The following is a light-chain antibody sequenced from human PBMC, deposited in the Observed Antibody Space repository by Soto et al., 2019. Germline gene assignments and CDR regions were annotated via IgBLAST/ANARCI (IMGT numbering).Light chain of an antibody. CDR3: QQRDKWPRT. Sequence: DIVLTQSPATLSLSPGERATLSCRASQSVGSYLAWFQHKPGQAPRLLIYGASNRATDIPGRFSGRGSGTDFPLPISSLESGDSAVYYCQQRDKWPRTFGQGTKRKI. J-gene: IGKJ2*01. CDR1: QSVGSY. CDR2: GAS. V-gene: IGKV3-11*01.